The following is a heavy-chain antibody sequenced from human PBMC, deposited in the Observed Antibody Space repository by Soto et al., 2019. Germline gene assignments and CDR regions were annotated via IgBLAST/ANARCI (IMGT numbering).Heavy chain of an antibody. V-gene: IGHV4-30-4*01. CDR2: IYYSGST. J-gene: IGHJ6*02. CDR1: GGSISSGDYY. CDR3: ARLRIQLWYLDV. Sequence: PSETLSLTCTVSGGSISSGDYYWSWIRQPPGKGLEWIGYIYYSGSTYYNPSLESRVTISVDTSKNQFSLKLSSVTAADTAVYYCARLRIQLWYLDVWGQGATVTVS. D-gene: IGHD5-18*01.